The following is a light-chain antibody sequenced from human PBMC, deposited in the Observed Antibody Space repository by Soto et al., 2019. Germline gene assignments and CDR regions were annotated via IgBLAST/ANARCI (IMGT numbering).Light chain of an antibody. V-gene: IGKV1-39*01. Sequence: LQTPQSPSSLSASVGYRFPITSRASPNINNYLNWYQHKPGQAPKVLIHDAFTLQSGVPSRFSGSGSGTFFTLTITSLQPEDFATYYCQQSYTTPLTFGGGTKVDIK. CDR1: PNINNY. CDR2: DAF. CDR3: QQSYTTPLT. J-gene: IGKJ4*01.